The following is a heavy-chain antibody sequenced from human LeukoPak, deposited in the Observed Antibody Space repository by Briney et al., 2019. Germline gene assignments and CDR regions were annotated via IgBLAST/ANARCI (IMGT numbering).Heavy chain of an antibody. CDR1: GYTFTSYY. J-gene: IGHJ4*02. CDR2: INPSGGGT. Sequence: ASVKVSCKASGYTFTSYYMHWVRQAPGQGLEWMGIINPSGGGTTYALKFQGRVTMTRDTSTSTVYVELSSLRSEDSAIYYCARTRMVRGVPSDYWGQGTLVTVSS. V-gene: IGHV1-46*01. CDR3: ARTRMVRGVPSDY. D-gene: IGHD3-10*01.